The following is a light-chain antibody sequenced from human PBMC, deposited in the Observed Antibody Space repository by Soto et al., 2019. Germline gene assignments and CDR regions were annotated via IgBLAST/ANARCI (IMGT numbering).Light chain of an antibody. CDR1: QSVSNN. V-gene: IGKV3-15*01. CDR3: QQYNEWPLT. Sequence: EIVMTQSPATLSVSPGEKATLSCRASQSVSNNLAWYQQKPGQAPRLLIYFASTRATGIPASFSGSGSGTDFSLTISSLQSEDFAVYYCQQYNEWPLTFGGGTKVEIK. CDR2: FAS. J-gene: IGKJ4*01.